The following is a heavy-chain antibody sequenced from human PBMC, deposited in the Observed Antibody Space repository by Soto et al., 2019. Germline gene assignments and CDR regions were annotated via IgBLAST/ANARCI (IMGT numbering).Heavy chain of an antibody. CDR2: IYSSGST. D-gene: IGHD3-16*01. J-gene: IGHJ4*02. V-gene: IGHV4-31*03. Sequence: QVQLQESGPGLVKPSQTLSLTCTVSGASVGSGGYYWNWIRQHPGKGLEWIGYIYSSGSTYYNPSLNSRFTISADTSKNQVSLNLRSVTAADTAVYYCARDPYVDLFYFDYWGQGTLVTVSS. CDR1: GASVGSGGYY. CDR3: ARDPYVDLFYFDY.